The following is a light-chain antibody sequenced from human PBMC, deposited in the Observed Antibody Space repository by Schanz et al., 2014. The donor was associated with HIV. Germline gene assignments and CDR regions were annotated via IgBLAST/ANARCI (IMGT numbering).Light chain of an antibody. Sequence: NFMLTQPHSVSESPGKTATISCTRSSGNIADSCVQWYQQRPGSAPTSVLYGESQRPSGVPDRFSGSMDMSSNSAFLTISGLKTEDEADYYCQSSDRYNGKVFGGGTKLTVL. CDR1: SGNIADSC. V-gene: IGLV6-57*04. CDR3: QSSDRYNGKV. CDR2: GES. J-gene: IGLJ3*02.